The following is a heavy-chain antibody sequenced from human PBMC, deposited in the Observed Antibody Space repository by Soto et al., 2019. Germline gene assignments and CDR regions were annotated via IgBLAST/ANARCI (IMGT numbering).Heavy chain of an antibody. CDR3: ARDSAGRQWLTSFDY. CDR2: IIPIFGTA. D-gene: IGHD6-19*01. CDR1: GGTFSSYA. V-gene: IGHV1-69*12. J-gene: IGHJ4*02. Sequence: QVQLVQSGAEVKKPGSSVKVSCKASGGTFSSYAISWVRQAPGQGLEWMGGIIPIFGTANYAQKFQGRVTITADESTSTPYMELSSLRSENTAVYYCARDSAGRQWLTSFDYWGQGTLVTVSS.